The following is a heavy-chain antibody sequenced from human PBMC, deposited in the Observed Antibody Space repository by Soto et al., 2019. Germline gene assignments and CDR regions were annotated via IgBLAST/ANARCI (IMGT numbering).Heavy chain of an antibody. CDR2: ITGGGHT. J-gene: IGHJ3*02. CDR1: GFTFND. D-gene: IGHD3-16*01. V-gene: IGHV3-23*01. CDR3: VKDRSGWGSFDI. Sequence: EVQVLESGGGLVQPGGSLRLSCSASGFTFNDINWVRQAPGKGLEWISRITGGGHTDYVDSVKGRFTISRDNSKNTGYLQRNSLRVDDTAVYYCVKDRSGWGSFDIWGQGTVVTVSS.